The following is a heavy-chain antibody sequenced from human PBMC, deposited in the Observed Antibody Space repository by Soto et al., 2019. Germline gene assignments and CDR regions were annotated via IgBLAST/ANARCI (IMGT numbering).Heavy chain of an antibody. CDR2: ISYGGGTT. CDR1: EFTFSNYA. J-gene: IGHJ4*02. V-gene: IGHV3-23*01. CDR3: AKNPGYYYDSTGYHFDY. D-gene: IGHD3-22*01. Sequence: PWGSLRLSCAAAEFTFSNYAMSRVSQAPGKGLEWVSAISYGGGTTYYADSVKGRFTISRDNSKNTLYLQMNSLRAEDTAVYYCAKNPGYYYDSTGYHFDYWGQGTLVTVSS.